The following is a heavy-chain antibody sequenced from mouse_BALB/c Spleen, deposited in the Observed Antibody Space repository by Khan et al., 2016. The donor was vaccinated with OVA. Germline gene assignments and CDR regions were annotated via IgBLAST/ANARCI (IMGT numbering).Heavy chain of an antibody. D-gene: IGHD1-1*01. CDR3: ARENYDGRSGYAMDY. CDR2: IGPGSSNA. CDR1: GYTFTSYW. J-gene: IGHJ4*01. Sequence: DLVKPGASVKLSCKASGYTFTSYWINWIKQRPGQGLEWIGRIGPGSSNAYYNDMFKGKATLTVDTSSNTVHIQLSSLSSEDSAVYFCARENYDGRSGYAMDYWGQGTSVTVSA. V-gene: IGHV1S41*01.